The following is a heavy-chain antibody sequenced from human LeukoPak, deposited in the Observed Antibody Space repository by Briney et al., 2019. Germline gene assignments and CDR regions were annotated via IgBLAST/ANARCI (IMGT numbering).Heavy chain of an antibody. D-gene: IGHD6-13*01. CDR3: ARGVYIAAAQYGY. Sequence: SETLSLTCTVSGGSISSYYWSSIRQPPGKGREWIGYIYYSGTTNYNPSLKSRVTISVDTSKNQFSLKLSSVTAADTAVYYCARGVYIAAAQYGYWGQGTLVTVSS. V-gene: IGHV4-59*01. J-gene: IGHJ4*02. CDR1: GGSISSYY. CDR2: IYYSGTT.